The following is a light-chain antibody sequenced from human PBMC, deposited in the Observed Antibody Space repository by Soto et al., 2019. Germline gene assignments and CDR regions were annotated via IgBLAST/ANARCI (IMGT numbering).Light chain of an antibody. J-gene: IGKJ1*01. CDR2: GAS. Sequence: EIVLTQSPGILSLSPGERATLSCRASQSVSNDFLAWYQQKPGQAPRLLIYGASTRATDAPDRFSGSGSGADFTLSISRLEPEDFAVYHCQQYGSSPPRTFGQGTKVEMK. CDR1: QSVSNDF. CDR3: QQYGSSPPRT. V-gene: IGKV3-20*01.